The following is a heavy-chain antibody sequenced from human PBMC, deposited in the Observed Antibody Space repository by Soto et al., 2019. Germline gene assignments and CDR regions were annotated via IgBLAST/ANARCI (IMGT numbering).Heavy chain of an antibody. Sequence: QITLKESGPTLVKPTQTLTLTCTFSGFSLSTGGMGVGWIRQPPGKALEWLALIYWDGDRRYRPSLMSRLTIAKDTSKNQVVLTMTNMDPVDTATYYCVHSRCGGDCLQSYSSHYDSGMDIWGQGTTVTVSS. CDR1: GFSLSTGGMG. CDR3: VHSRCGGDCLQSYSSHYDSGMDI. D-gene: IGHD2-21*02. V-gene: IGHV2-5*02. CDR2: IYWDGDR. J-gene: IGHJ6*02.